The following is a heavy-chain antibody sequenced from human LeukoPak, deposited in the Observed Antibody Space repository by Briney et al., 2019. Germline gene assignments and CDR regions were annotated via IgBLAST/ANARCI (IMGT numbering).Heavy chain of an antibody. CDR1: GGSISSGSYY. D-gene: IGHD5-12*01. J-gene: IGHJ4*02. CDR2: IYTSGST. Sequence: PSETLSLTCTVSGGSISSGSYYWSWIRQPAGKGLEWIGRIYTSGSTNYNPSLKSRVTISVDTSKNQFSLKLSSVTAADTAVYYCARTIYSGYDYWGQGTLVTVPS. V-gene: IGHV4-61*02. CDR3: ARTIYSGYDY.